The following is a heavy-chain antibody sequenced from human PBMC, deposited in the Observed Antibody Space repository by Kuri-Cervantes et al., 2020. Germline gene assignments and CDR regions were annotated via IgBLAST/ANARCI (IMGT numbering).Heavy chain of an antibody. J-gene: IGHJ5*02. V-gene: IGHV4-39*07. D-gene: IGHD2-15*01. CDR2: IYYSGST. CDR3: ARGRGCSGGSCYSSVWSGITPYPFDP. Sequence: SETLSLTCTVSGGSISSSSYYWGWIRQPPGKGLEWIGSIYYSGSTYYNPSLKSRVTISVDTSKNQFSLKLSSVTAADTAAYYCARGRGCSGGSCYSSVWSGITPYPFDPWGQGTLVTVSS. CDR1: GGSISSSSYY.